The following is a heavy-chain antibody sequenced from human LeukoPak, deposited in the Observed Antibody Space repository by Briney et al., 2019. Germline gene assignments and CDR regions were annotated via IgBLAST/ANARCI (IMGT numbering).Heavy chain of an antibody. D-gene: IGHD3-3*01. CDR3: ARIHATYYDFWSGYYNYYYYMDV. CDR1: SGSLSSSY. J-gene: IGHJ6*03. CDR2: IYYSGST. V-gene: IGHV4-59*12. Sequence: SETLSLTCTLSSGSLSSSYWSWIRQPAGKGLEWIGYIYYSGSTNYNPSLKSRVTISVDTSKNQFSLKLSSVTAADTAVYYCARIHATYYDFWSGYYNYYYYMDVWGKGTTVTVSS.